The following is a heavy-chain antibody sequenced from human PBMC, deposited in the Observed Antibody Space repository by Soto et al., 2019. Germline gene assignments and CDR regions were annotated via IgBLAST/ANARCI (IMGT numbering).Heavy chain of an antibody. CDR2: IIPIFGTA. Sequence: QVQLVQSGAEVKKPGSSVKVSCKASGGTFSSYAMSWVRQAPGQGVEWMGGIIPIFGTANYAQKFQGRVTITADESTSTAYMELSSLRSEDTAVYYCARDGLMVVAATDYYYGMDVWGQGTTVTVSS. CDR3: ARDGLMVVAATDYYYGMDV. J-gene: IGHJ6*02. CDR1: GGTFSSYA. V-gene: IGHV1-69*12. D-gene: IGHD2-15*01.